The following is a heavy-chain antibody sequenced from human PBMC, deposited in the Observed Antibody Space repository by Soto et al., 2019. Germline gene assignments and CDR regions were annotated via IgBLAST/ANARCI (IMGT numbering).Heavy chain of an antibody. CDR3: SRGTSIPASGDY. Sequence: QVQLVQSGAEVKKPGASVKVSCKSSGYTFTNYGINWVRQAPGQGLGWLGWFSAYNGERRYAQRVQARVIMTTDTSTTTAYMEFRSLRSDGTAVYSCSRGTSIPASGDYWGQGTLVTVSS. J-gene: IGHJ4*01. CDR1: GYTFTNYG. D-gene: IGHD6-6*01. V-gene: IGHV1-18*01. CDR2: FSAYNGER.